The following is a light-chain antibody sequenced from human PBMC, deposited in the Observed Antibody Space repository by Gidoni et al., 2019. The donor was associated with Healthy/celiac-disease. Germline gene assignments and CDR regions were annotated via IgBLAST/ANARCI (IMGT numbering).Light chain of an antibody. CDR2: AAS. Sequence: DIQMTQSPSSLSASVGDRVTITCRASQSISSYLNWYQQKPGKAPKLLIYAASSLQSGVPSRFSGSGSGTDFTLTISSLQPEDFATYYCQQSYSTRYTFXQXTKLXIK. J-gene: IGKJ2*01. CDR3: QQSYSTRYT. V-gene: IGKV1-39*01. CDR1: QSISSY.